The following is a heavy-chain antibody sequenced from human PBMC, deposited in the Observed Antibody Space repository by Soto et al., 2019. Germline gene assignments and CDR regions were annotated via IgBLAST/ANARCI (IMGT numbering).Heavy chain of an antibody. V-gene: IGHV3-15*01. CDR3: STDGDSAMVFVGY. Sequence: GGSLRLSCAASGFTFSDAWMTWVRQAPGKGLEWVGRIKSKVDGGTTQYAAPVKGRFTISRDDSKNTLYLQMNSLETEDTAVYYCSTDGDSAMVFVGYWGQGTLVTVSS. D-gene: IGHD5-18*01. CDR1: GFTFSDAW. CDR2: IKSKVDGGTT. J-gene: IGHJ4*02.